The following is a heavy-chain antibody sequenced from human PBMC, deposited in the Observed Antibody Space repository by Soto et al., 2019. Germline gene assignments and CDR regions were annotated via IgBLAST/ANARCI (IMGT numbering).Heavy chain of an antibody. CDR3: AREGYSSALGYAFDI. CDR1: GYTFTSYG. D-gene: IGHD6-19*01. Sequence: ASAKVSCKAPGYTFTSYGIRWVRQAPGHGLEWMGWISAYNGNTNYAQKLQGRVTMTTDTSTSTAYMELRSLRSDDTAVYYCAREGYSSALGYAFDIWGQGTMVTVSS. J-gene: IGHJ3*02. CDR2: ISAYNGNT. V-gene: IGHV1-18*04.